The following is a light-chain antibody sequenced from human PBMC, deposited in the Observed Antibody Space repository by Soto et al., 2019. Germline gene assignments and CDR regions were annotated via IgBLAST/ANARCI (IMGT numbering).Light chain of an antibody. V-gene: IGLV2-23*01. Sequence: QSVLTQPASVSGSPGQSITISCTGTSSDVGSYNLVSWYQQHPGKAPKLMIYEGSKRPSGVSNRFSGSKSGNTASLTISGLQAEDEADYYCFSYAGSSTLEVYGTGTKVTVL. CDR2: EGS. J-gene: IGLJ1*01. CDR1: SSDVGSYNL. CDR3: FSYAGSSTLEV.